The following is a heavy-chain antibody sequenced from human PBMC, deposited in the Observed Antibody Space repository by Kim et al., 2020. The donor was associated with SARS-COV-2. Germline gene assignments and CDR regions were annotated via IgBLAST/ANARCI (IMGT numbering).Heavy chain of an antibody. Sequence: DSVKGRFTISRDNSKNTLYLQMNSLRAEDTAVYYCAKDLGFITMVRGVINWGQGTLVTVSS. J-gene: IGHJ4*02. CDR3: AKDLGFITMVRGVIN. D-gene: IGHD3-10*01. V-gene: IGHV3-23*01.